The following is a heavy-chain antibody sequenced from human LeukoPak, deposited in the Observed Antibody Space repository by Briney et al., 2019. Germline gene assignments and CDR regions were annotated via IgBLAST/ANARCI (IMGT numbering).Heavy chain of an antibody. J-gene: IGHJ4*02. CDR2: IYHSGST. CDR3: ATTRVLRYFDWLSHFDY. Sequence: SETLSLTCTVSGYSISSGYYWGWIRQPPGKGLEWIGSIYHSGSTYYNPSLKSRVTISVDTSKNQFSLKLSSVTAADTAVYYCATTRVLRYFDWLSHFDYWGQGTLVTVSS. V-gene: IGHV4-38-2*02. CDR1: GYSISSGYY. D-gene: IGHD3-9*01.